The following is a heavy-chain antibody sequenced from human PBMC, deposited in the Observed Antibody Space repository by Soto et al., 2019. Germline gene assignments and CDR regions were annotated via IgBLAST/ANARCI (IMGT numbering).Heavy chain of an antibody. J-gene: IGHJ6*02. CDR2: INHSGST. Sequence: QVQLQQWGAGLLKPSETLSLTCAVYGGSFSGYYWSWIRQPPGKGREWIGEINHSGSTNYNPSLRSRVTISVDTSKTQFSLQLSSVTDAATAVYYCARMGDYDFWSGYVYGMDVWGQGTTVTVSS. V-gene: IGHV4-34*01. CDR1: GGSFSGYY. D-gene: IGHD3-3*01. CDR3: ARMGDYDFWSGYVYGMDV.